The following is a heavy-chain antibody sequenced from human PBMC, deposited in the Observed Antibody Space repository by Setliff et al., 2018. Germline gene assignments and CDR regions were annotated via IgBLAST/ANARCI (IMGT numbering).Heavy chain of an antibody. CDR1: GASIRNFY. V-gene: IGHV4-59*01. D-gene: IGHD6-19*01. CDR3: ARKVAQWLTPHFDY. J-gene: IGHJ4*02. CDR2: VHFTGST. Sequence: SETLSLTCNVSGASIRNFYWTWIRQPPGKGLEWIGYVHFTGSTNYNPSLKSRVTMSVDVSKSQFSLRLSSVTAAYTAVYYCARKVAQWLTPHFDYWCQGPLVTVSS.